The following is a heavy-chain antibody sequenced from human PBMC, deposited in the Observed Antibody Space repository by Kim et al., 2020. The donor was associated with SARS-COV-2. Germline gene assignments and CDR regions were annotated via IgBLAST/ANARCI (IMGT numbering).Heavy chain of an antibody. CDR2: IRASGGTA. D-gene: IGHD3-10*01. Sequence: GGSLRLSCAASGFTFTTYGMSWARQAPGKGLEWVSGIRASGGTAYYADSVKGRFTISRDNSKNTLYLQMNSLRVEDTAVYYCANGVSPDYWGQGTLVTVS. CDR3: ANGVSPDY. V-gene: IGHV3-23*01. J-gene: IGHJ4*02. CDR1: GFTFTTYG.